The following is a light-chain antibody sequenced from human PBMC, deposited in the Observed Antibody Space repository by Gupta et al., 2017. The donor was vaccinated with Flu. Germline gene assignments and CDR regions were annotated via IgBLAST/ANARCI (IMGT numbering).Light chain of an antibody. CDR2: EVS. V-gene: IGLV2-14*01. CDR3: SSYTSSSTVV. J-gene: IGLJ2*01. CDR1: SSDVGGYNY. Sequence: QSALTQPASVSGSPGQSITISCTGTSSDVGGYNYVSWYQQHPGKAPNLMIYEVSNRPSGVSNPFSAPKSANPASLTLSGLQAEEEADYYCSSYTSSSTVVFGGGTKLTVL.